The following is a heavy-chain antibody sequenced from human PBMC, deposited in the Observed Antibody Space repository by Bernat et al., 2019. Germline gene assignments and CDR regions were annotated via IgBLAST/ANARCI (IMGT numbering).Heavy chain of an antibody. V-gene: IGHV3-30-3*01. J-gene: IGHJ6*02. CDR2: ISYDGSNK. CDR3: ARDGAPGSTSYRYYGMDV. CDR1: GFTFSSYA. Sequence: EQLVESGGGLVQPGRSLRLSCAASGFTFSSYAMHWVRQAPGKGLEWVAVISYDGSNKYYADSVKGRFTISRDNSKNTLYLQMNSLRAEDTAVYYCARDGAPGSTSYRYYGMDVWGQGTTVTVSS. D-gene: IGHD2-2*01.